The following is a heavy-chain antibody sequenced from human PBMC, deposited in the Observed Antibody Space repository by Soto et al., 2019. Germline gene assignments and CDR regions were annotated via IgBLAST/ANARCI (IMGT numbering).Heavy chain of an antibody. CDR3: ARDAVEYCSGGSCSQYFEY. V-gene: IGHV1-69*13. CDR1: GGTFSSYA. D-gene: IGHD2-15*01. J-gene: IGHJ4*02. Sequence: SVKVSCKASGGTFSSYAISWVRQAPGQGLEWMGGIIPIFGTANYAQKFQGRVTITADESTSTAYMELSSLRSEDTAVYYCARDAVEYCSGGSCSQYFEYWGQGTLVTVSS. CDR2: IIPIFGTA.